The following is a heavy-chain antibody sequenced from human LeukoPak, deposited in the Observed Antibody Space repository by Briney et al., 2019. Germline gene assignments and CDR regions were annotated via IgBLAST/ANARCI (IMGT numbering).Heavy chain of an antibody. CDR3: AKPKVGATSLTYFDL. D-gene: IGHD1-26*01. J-gene: IGHJ2*01. CDR2: ISGSGGST. V-gene: IGHV3-23*01. CDR1: GFTFSSYG. Sequence: PGGSLRLSCAASGFTFSSYGMSWVRQAPGKGLEWVSAISGSGGSTYYADSVKGRFTISRDNSKNTLYLQMNSLRAEDTAVYYCAKPKVGATSLTYFDLWGRGTLVTVSS.